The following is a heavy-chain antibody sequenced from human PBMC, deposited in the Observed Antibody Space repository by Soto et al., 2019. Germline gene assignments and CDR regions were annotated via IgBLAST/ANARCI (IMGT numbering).Heavy chain of an antibody. CDR2: IIPVFGTA. Sequence: QVQLVQSGAEVMQPGSSVRVSCKTSGGSFSTSAISWVRQAPGQGLEWMGGIIPVFGTADYTQKFQARVTITADESTTTAYMERRGLRSEDTAVYFCARDKDRVPLGGNYYYGIDVWGQGTTVTVSS. V-gene: IGHV1-69*12. J-gene: IGHJ6*02. D-gene: IGHD1-1*01. CDR3: ARDKDRVPLGGNYYYGIDV. CDR1: GGSFSTSA.